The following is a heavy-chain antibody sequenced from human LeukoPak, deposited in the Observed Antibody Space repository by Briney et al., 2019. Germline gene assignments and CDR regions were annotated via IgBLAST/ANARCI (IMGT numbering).Heavy chain of an antibody. CDR1: GGTFSSYA. CDR3: ARSLDRVIDP. V-gene: IGHV1-2*02. CDR2: INPNSGGT. D-gene: IGHD2-2*03. J-gene: IGHJ5*02. Sequence: VASVKVSCKASGGTFSSYAISWVRQAPGQGLEWMGRINPNSGGTHYAQKFQGRVTLTRDTSISIAYMELIGLRSDDTAVYYCARSLDRVIDPWGQGTLVTVSS.